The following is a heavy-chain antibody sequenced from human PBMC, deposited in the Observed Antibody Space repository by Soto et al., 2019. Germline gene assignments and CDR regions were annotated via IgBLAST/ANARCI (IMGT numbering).Heavy chain of an antibody. CDR2: ISHDGSNQ. D-gene: IGHD2-2*01. CDR1: GFTFSSYG. V-gene: IGHV3-30*18. Sequence: AGGSLRLSCAASGFTFSSYGMHWVRQAPGKGLEWVAVISHDGSNQYYGDSVQGRFTISRDNSKNTLHLQMNGLRAEDTAVYYCAKDWRGTSKVDYWGQGTLVTVSS. J-gene: IGHJ4*02. CDR3: AKDWRGTSKVDY.